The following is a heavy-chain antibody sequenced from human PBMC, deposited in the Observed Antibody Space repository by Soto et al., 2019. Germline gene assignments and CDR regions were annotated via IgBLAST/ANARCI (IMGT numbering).Heavy chain of an antibody. J-gene: IGHJ4*02. V-gene: IGHV4-39*01. CDR2: IYYRGST. D-gene: IGHD3-9*01. Sequence: SETLSLACTVCGGSISSRSYYLGWSRQPPGKGLEWIGSIYYRGSTYYYPSLKSRVTISVDSSKNQYSLKLSSVTAADTAVYYCARHGTLYDILTGYYTPISFDYWRQGTLVTVSS. CDR1: GGSISSRSYY. CDR3: ARHGTLYDILTGYYTPISFDY.